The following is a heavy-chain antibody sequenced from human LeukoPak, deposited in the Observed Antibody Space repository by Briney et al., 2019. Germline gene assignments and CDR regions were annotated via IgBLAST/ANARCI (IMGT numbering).Heavy chain of an antibody. V-gene: IGHV3-30-3*01. CDR1: GFTFSSYA. J-gene: IGHJ4*02. Sequence: GGSLRLSCAASGFTFSSYAMHWVRQAPGKGLEWVAVISYDGSNKYYVDSVKGRFTISRDNSKNTLYLQMNSLRAEDTAVYYGARDGYFDYWGQGTLVTVSS. CDR2: ISYDGSNK. CDR3: ARDGYFDY.